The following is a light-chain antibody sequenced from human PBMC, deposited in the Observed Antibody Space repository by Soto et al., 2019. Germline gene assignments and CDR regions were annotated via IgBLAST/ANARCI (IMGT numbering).Light chain of an antibody. J-gene: IGKJ2*01. V-gene: IGKV1-5*03. CDR1: QSVHIW. CDR3: QQYNRYSS. Sequence: DIQMTQSPSTLSASVGDRVTITCRASQSVHIWLAWYQQKPGKAPRLLIYHASSLVRGVPSRFSGSGSGTDFTLTISSLQPDDFATYYCQQYNRYSSFGQGTKLEIK. CDR2: HAS.